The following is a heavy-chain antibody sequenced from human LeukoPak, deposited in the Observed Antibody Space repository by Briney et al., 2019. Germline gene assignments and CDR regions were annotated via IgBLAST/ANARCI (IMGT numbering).Heavy chain of an antibody. V-gene: IGHV4-59*12. D-gene: IGHD3-10*01. CDR3: ARFMYWFDP. J-gene: IGHJ5*02. CDR1: GGSISSYY. Sequence: SETLSLTCTVSGGSISSYYWSWIRQPPGKGLEWIGYIYYSGSTYYNPSLKSRVTISVDRSKNQFSLKLSSVTAADTAVYYCARFMYWFDPWGQGTLVTVSS. CDR2: IYYSGST.